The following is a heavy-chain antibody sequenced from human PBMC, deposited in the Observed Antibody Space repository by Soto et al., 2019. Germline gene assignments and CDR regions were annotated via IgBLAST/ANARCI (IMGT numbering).Heavy chain of an antibody. Sequence: QVQLVESGGGVVQPXRSLRLSCAASGFPFSDYGIHWVRQAPGKGLEWVAXISSDGSNEYYADSVKGRFTIXXXXXXXXXXXXXXXXXXXXXXSYYCAKQISPYCSRVTCYDLYFYYAMDVWGQXTTVTVSS. J-gene: IGHJ6*02. CDR2: ISSDGSNE. V-gene: IGHV3-30*03. CDR3: AKQISPYCSRVTCYDLYFYYAMDV. D-gene: IGHD2-2*01. CDR1: GFPFSDYG.